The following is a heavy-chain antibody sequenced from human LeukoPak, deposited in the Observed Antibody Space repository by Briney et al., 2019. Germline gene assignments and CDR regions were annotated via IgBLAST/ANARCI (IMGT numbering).Heavy chain of an antibody. CDR1: GFTFDDYA. CDR3: ARSESASLLL. CDR2: ISWNSGSI. Sequence: GRSLRLSCAASGFTFDDYAMHWVRQAPGKGLEWVSGISWNSGSIGYADSVKGRFTISRDNAKNSLYLQMNSLRAEDTAVYYCARSESASLLLWGQGTLVTVSS. J-gene: IGHJ4*02. V-gene: IGHV3-9*01. D-gene: IGHD3-10*01.